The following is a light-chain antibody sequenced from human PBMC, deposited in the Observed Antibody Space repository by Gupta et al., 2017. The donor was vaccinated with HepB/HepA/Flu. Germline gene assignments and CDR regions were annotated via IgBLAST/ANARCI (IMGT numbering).Light chain of an antibody. J-gene: IGLJ2*01. CDR2: DNN. V-gene: IGLV1-40*01. Sequence: QSVLTQPPSVSGAPGQRVTISCPWSSSNIGAGYEVHWYQHLPGAAPKLLIYDNNNRPSGVPDRFSGSKSGASASLAITGLQPEDEADYYCQSYDHMRDGYVVFGGGTKLTVL. CDR3: QSYDHMRDGYVV. CDR1: SSNIGAGYE.